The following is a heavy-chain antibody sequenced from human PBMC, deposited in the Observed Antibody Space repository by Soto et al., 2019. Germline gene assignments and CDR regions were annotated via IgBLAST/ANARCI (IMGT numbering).Heavy chain of an antibody. D-gene: IGHD6-6*01. J-gene: IGHJ6*02. CDR1: GYTFTGYY. Sequence: GASVKVSCKASGYTFTGYYMHWVRQAPGQGLEWMGWINPNSGGTNYAQKFQGRVTMTRDTSISTAYMELSRLRSDDTAVYYCARDGQLPRGWVYYYGMDVWGQGTTVTVSS. V-gene: IGHV1-2*02. CDR2: INPNSGGT. CDR3: ARDGQLPRGWVYYYGMDV.